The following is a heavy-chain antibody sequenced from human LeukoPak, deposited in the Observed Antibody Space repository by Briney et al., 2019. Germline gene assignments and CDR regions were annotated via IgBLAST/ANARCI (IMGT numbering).Heavy chain of an antibody. CDR1: GFTFRRYS. V-gene: IGHV3-21*01. D-gene: IGHD3-10*02. CDR2: ISSSGDYK. CDR3: AELGITMIGGV. J-gene: IGHJ6*04. Sequence: SGGSLRLSCAVSGFTFRRYSMNWVRQAPGKGLEWVSSISSSGDYKYYADSVKGRFTISRDNAKNSLYLQMNSLRAEDTAVYYCAELGITMIGGVWGKGTTVTISS.